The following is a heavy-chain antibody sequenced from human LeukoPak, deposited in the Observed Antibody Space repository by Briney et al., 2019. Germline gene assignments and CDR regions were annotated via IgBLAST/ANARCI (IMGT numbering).Heavy chain of an antibody. J-gene: IGHJ4*02. V-gene: IGHV3-7*01. Sequence: GGSLRLSCAAPGFTFSSAWMTWVRQAPGKGLEWVATIKDDGSDKYYTISRDNAKKSLWLQMNSLRVEDTAMYYCADLGSRDWGQGTLVTVSS. CDR2: IKDDGSDK. D-gene: IGHD3-16*01. CDR1: GFTFSSAW. CDR3: ADLGSRD.